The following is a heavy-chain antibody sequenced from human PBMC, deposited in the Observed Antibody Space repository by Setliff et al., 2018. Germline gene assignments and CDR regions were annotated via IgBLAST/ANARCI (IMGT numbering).Heavy chain of an antibody. CDR2: MNGDGSSV. CDR3: AKFVGYTYGYDY. CDR1: GITFDAFG. V-gene: IGHV3-20*04. J-gene: IGHJ4*02. Sequence: GGSLRLSCAASGITFDAFGMSWVRQAPGKGLEWVSGMNGDGSSVGYADSVKGRFTISRDNAKNSLFLQMNSLRAEDTALYYCAKFVGYTYGYDYWGRGTLVTVSS. D-gene: IGHD5-18*01.